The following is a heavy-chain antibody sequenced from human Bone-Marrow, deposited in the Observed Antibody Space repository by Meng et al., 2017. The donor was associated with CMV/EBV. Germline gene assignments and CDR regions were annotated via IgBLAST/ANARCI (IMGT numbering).Heavy chain of an antibody. J-gene: IGHJ4*02. CDR3: ARRDMTRGAVGAIDY. Sequence: GESLKISCKGFGYTFTNYWIAWVRQMPGKGLEWMGTIYPGDSNTRYSPSFKAQVTISVDNSINTAFLQWSSVKASDTALYYCARRDMTRGAVGAIDYWGQGTLVTFSS. V-gene: IGHV5-51*01. CDR1: GYTFTNYW. D-gene: IGHD1-26*01. CDR2: IYPGDSNT.